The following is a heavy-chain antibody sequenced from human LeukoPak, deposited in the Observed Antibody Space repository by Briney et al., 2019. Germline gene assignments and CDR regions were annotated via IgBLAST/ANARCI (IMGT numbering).Heavy chain of an antibody. Sequence: TGGSLRLSCAASGFTFSSYSMNWVRQAPGKGLEWVSSISSSSSYIYYADSVKGRFTISRDNAKNSLYLQMNSLRAEDTAVYYCARDVRIAGIYWFDPWGQGTLVTVSS. CDR1: GFTFSSYS. CDR3: ARDVRIAGIYWFDP. V-gene: IGHV3-21*04. J-gene: IGHJ5*02. CDR2: ISSSSSYI. D-gene: IGHD1-26*01.